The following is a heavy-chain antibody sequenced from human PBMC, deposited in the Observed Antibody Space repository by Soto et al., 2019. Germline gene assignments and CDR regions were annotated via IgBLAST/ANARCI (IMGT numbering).Heavy chain of an antibody. Sequence: EVQLLESGGDLVQPGGSLRLACAASGFTFRGDAMSWVRQAPGKGLEWVSSISGSGEMTHYAESVKGRFTISRDNSKNTLYLQMESLRAEDTALYYCPRSEMTYNWNDWGQGTLVTVSS. CDR1: GFTFRGDA. CDR3: PRSEMTYNWND. D-gene: IGHD1-1*01. V-gene: IGHV3-23*01. J-gene: IGHJ4*02. CDR2: ISGSGEMT.